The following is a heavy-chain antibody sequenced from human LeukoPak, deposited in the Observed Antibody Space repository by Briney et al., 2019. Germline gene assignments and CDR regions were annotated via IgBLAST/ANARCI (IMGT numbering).Heavy chain of an antibody. CDR1: GYTFTSCG. J-gene: IGHJ5*02. V-gene: IGHV1-18*01. Sequence: ASVKVSCKASGYTFTSCGISWVRQAPGQGLEWMGWISVYNGNTNYAQKLQGRVTMTTDTSTSTAYMELRSLRSDDTAVYYCARGGLGYCSGGSCPSNWFDPWGQGALVTVSS. D-gene: IGHD2-15*01. CDR2: ISVYNGNT. CDR3: ARGGLGYCSGGSCPSNWFDP.